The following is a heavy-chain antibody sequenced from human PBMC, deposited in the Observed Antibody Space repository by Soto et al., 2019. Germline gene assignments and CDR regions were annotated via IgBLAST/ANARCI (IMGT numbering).Heavy chain of an antibody. CDR3: ARTYSRSLAGGMDV. CDR2: IYYSGST. Sequence: SETLSLTCTVSGGSISSYYWSWIRQPPGKGLEWIGYIYYSGSTNYNPSLKSRVTISVDTSKNQFSLKLSSVTAAGTAVYYCARTYSRSLAGGMDVWGQGNTVTVSS. J-gene: IGHJ6*02. CDR1: GGSISSYY. D-gene: IGHD6-6*01. V-gene: IGHV4-59*01.